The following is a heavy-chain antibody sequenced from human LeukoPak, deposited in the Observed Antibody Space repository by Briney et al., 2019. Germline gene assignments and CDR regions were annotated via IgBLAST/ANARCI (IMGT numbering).Heavy chain of an antibody. CDR2: ISLDGGDK. CDR1: GFTFISFG. CDR3: AKQGRDHCSGGSCYLFDY. J-gene: IGHJ4*02. Sequence: GGSLRLSCAASGFTFISFGMHWVRQAPGKGLQWVALISLDGGDKYYADSVKGRFTISRDNSKDTLFLQMNSLRPEDTAVYYCAKQGRDHCSGGSCYLFDYWGQGTLVTVSS. V-gene: IGHV3-30*18. D-gene: IGHD2-15*01.